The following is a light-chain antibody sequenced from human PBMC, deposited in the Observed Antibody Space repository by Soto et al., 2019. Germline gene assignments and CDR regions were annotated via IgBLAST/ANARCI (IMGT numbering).Light chain of an antibody. CDR1: QGIRSD. V-gene: IGKV1-6*01. CDR3: LQDYDYPWT. J-gene: IGKJ1*01. Sequence: AIQMTQSPSSLSASVGDRVTIACRASQGIRSDLGWYQQKPGKAPKVLIYAASTLQSGVPSRFSGSGSGTDFTLTINSLQPEDFATYDCLQDYDYPWTFGQGTKVEVK. CDR2: AAS.